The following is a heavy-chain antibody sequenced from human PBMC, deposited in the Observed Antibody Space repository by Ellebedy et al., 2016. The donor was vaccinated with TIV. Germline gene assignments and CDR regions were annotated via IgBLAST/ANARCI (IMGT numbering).Heavy chain of an antibody. Sequence: PGGSLRLSCTDSGFTVSSYWMQWVRQAPGKGLEWVANIKQDGSEEYYLDSVKGRFTISRDNAKKSLYLQMNSLRSEDTAVYYCARGIGWIIDYWGQGTLVTVSS. CDR1: GFTVSSYW. CDR2: IKQDGSEE. V-gene: IGHV3-7*04. D-gene: IGHD6-19*01. J-gene: IGHJ4*02. CDR3: ARGIGWIIDY.